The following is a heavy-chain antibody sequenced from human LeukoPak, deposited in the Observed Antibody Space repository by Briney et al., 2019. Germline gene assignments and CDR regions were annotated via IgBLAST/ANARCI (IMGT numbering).Heavy chain of an antibody. CDR1: GFTFSSYA. CDR2: ISYDGSNK. Sequence: GRSLRLSCAASGFTFSSYAMHWVRQAPGKGLEWVAVISYDGSNKYYADSVKGRFTISRDNSKNTLYLQMNSLRAEDTAMYYCARDMALWWMNLRMDVWGQGTTVTVSS. J-gene: IGHJ6*02. D-gene: IGHD2-8*01. CDR3: ARDMALWWMNLRMDV. V-gene: IGHV3-30-3*01.